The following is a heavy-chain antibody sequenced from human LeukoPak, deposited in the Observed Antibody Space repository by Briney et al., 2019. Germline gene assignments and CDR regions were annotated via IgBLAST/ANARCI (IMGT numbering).Heavy chain of an antibody. D-gene: IGHD6-6*01. CDR3: ARGGRPRYYYMDV. CDR1: GGSFSGYY. J-gene: IGHJ6*03. Sequence: SETPSLTCAVYGGSFSGYYWSWIRQPPGKGLEWIGEINHSGSTNYNPSLKSRVTISVDTSKNQFSLKLSSVTAADTAVYYCARGGRPRYYYMDVWGKGTTVTVSS. CDR2: INHSGST. V-gene: IGHV4-34*01.